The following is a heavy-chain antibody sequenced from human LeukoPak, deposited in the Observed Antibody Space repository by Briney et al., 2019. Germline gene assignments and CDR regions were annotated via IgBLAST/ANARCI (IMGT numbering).Heavy chain of an antibody. D-gene: IGHD3-10*01. CDR1: GSTVSSYY. CDR3: ARDFYGSGSHRYFDL. J-gene: IGHJ2*01. CDR2: IYSGGTT. Sequence: GGSLRLSCAASGSTVSSYYMSWVRQAPGKGLEWVSVIYSGGTTHYADAVRGRFTISRDNSKNTVYLQMNSLRAEDTAVYYCARDFYGSGSHRYFDLWGRGTLVTVSS. V-gene: IGHV3-53*01.